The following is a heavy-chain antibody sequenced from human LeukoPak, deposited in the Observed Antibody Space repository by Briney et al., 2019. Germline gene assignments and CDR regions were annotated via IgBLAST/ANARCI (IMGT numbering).Heavy chain of an antibody. CDR1: GYSISSGYY. V-gene: IGHV4-38-2*01. CDR3: ARVGDYYGSGSYSGYFDY. J-gene: IGHJ4*02. CDR2: IYHSGST. Sequence: PSETLSLTCAVSGYSISSGYYWGWIRQPPGKGLEWIGSIYHSGSTYYNPSLKSRVTISVDTSKNQFSLKLSSVTAADTAVYYCARVGDYYGSGSYSGYFDYWGQGTLVTVSS. D-gene: IGHD3-10*01.